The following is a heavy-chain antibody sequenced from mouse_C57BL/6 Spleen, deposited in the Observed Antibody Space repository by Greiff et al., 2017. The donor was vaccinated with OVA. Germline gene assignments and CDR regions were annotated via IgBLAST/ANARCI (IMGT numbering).Heavy chain of an antibody. CDR2: IDPSDSYT. CDR1: GYTFTSYW. D-gene: IGHD1-1*01. J-gene: IGHJ2*01. V-gene: IGHV1-69*01. Sequence: QVQLQQPGAELVMPGASVKLSCKASGYTFTSYWMHWVKQRPGQGLEWIGKIDPSDSYTNYNQKFKGKSTLTVDKSSSTAYMQLSSLTSEDSAVYYCARSPITTVVGAADYWGQGTTLTVSS. CDR3: ARSPITTVVGAADY.